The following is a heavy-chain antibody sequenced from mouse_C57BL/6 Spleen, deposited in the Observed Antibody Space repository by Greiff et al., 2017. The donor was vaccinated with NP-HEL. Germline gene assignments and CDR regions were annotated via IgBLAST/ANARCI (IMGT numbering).Heavy chain of an antibody. CDR1: GFTFSSYG. CDR3: ARQKVALDY. CDR2: ISSGGSYT. Sequence: EVQGVESGGDLVKPGGSLKLSCAASGFTFSSYGMSWVRQTPDKRLEWVATISSGGSYTYYPDSVKGRFTISRDNAKNTLYLQMSSLKSEDTAMYYCARQKVALDYWGQGTTLTVSS. D-gene: IGHD1-1*01. J-gene: IGHJ2*01. V-gene: IGHV5-6*01.